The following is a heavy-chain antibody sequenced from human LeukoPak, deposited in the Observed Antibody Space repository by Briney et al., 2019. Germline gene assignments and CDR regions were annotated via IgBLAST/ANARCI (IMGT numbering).Heavy chain of an antibody. CDR2: IYYSGST. J-gene: IGHJ4*02. V-gene: IGHV4-59*08. CDR3: ARQYSGYRPFDY. Sequence: SETLSLTCTVSGGSISSYYWSWIRQPPGKGLEWIGYIYYSGSTNDNPSLKSRVTISVDTSKNQFSLKLSSVTAADTAVYYCARQYSGYRPFDYWGQGTLVTVSS. CDR1: GGSISSYY. D-gene: IGHD5-12*01.